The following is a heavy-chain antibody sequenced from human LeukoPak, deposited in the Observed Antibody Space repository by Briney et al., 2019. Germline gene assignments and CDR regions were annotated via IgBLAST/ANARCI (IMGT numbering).Heavy chain of an antibody. J-gene: IGHJ4*02. CDR1: GGSFSGYY. CDR2: INHSGST. Sequence: SETLSLTCAVYGGSFSGYYWSWIRQPPGKGLEWIGEINHSGSTNYNPSLKSRVTISVDTSKNQFSLKLSSVTAADTAVYYCARGLVYYYDSSGYSPFDYWGQGTLVTVSS. D-gene: IGHD3-22*01. CDR3: ARGLVYYYDSSGYSPFDY. V-gene: IGHV4-34*01.